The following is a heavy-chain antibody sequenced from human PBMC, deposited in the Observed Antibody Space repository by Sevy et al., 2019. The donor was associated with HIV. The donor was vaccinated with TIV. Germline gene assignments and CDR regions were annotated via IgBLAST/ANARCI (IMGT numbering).Heavy chain of an antibody. J-gene: IGHJ3*02. CDR3: ARWSPRYDSSGPREDAFDI. D-gene: IGHD3-22*01. Sequence: ASMKVSCKASGGTFSSYAISWVRQAPGQGLEWMGGIIPIFGTANYAQKFQGRVTITVDKSTSTAYMELSSLRSEDTAVYYCARWSPRYDSSGPREDAFDIWGQGTMVTVSS. CDR1: GGTFSSYA. V-gene: IGHV1-69*06. CDR2: IIPIFGTA.